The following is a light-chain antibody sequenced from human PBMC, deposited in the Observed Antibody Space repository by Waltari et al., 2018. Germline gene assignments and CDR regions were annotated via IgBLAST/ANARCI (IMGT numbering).Light chain of an antibody. CDR3: SSYTSSSSWV. J-gene: IGLJ3*02. CDR2: EVS. CDR1: SSDVGGYDS. Sequence: QSALTQPASVSGSPGQSITISCTGTSSDVGGYDSVSWYQQHPGKPPKRMIYEVSNRPSGVSSRFSRPKSDNTSSLATSGLRAEDEADYYCSSYTSSSSWVFGGGTKLTVL. V-gene: IGLV2-14*01.